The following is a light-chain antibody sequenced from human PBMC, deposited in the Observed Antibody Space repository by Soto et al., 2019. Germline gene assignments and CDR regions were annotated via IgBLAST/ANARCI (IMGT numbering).Light chain of an antibody. CDR3: QQYDNLGLT. Sequence: DIQMTQSPSSLSASAGDRVTITCRASQTISSYLHWYQQKPGKAPKLLIYAASILQSGVPSRFSGSGSGTEFTLTISSLQPEDFATYYCQQYDNLGLTFGGGTKVEIK. J-gene: IGKJ4*01. CDR1: QTISSY. CDR2: AAS. V-gene: IGKV1-39*01.